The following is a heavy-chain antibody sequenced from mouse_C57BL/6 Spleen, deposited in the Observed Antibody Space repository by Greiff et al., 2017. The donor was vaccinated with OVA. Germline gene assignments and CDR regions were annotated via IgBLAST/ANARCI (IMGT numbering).Heavy chain of an antibody. J-gene: IGHJ4*01. CDR3: ARVYYYGSSLFYCAMDY. D-gene: IGHD1-1*01. V-gene: IGHV1-22*01. CDR1: GYTFTDYN. Sequence: EVKLMESGPELVKPGASVKMSCKASGYTFTDYNMHWVKQSHGKSLEWIGYINPNNGGTSYIQKFKGKATLTVNKSSSTAYMELRSLTSEDSAVYYCARVYYYGSSLFYCAMDYWGQGTSVTVSS. CDR2: INPNNGGT.